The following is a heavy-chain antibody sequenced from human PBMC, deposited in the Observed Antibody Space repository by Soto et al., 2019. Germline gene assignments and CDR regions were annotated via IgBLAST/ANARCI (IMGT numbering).Heavy chain of an antibody. Sequence: GESLKISCKGSGYSFTSYWISWVRQMPGKGLEWMGRIDPSDSYTNYSPSFQGHVTISADKSISTAYLQWSSLKASDTAMYYCARRFKQLALIDYWGQGTLVTVSS. V-gene: IGHV5-10-1*01. CDR3: ARRFKQLALIDY. J-gene: IGHJ4*02. D-gene: IGHD6-13*01. CDR2: IDPSDSYT. CDR1: GYSFTSYW.